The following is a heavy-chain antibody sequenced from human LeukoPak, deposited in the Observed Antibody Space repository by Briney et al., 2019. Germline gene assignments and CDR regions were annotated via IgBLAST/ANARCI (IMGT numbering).Heavy chain of an antibody. CDR3: ARKAAAVDFDY. V-gene: IGHV1-18*04. CDR2: ISVYNGNT. J-gene: IGHJ4*02. CDR1: GYTFTSYD. D-gene: IGHD6-13*01. Sequence: ASVKVSCKASGYTFTSYDISWVRQAPGQGLEWMGWISVYNGNTNYAQKLQGRVTMTTDTSTSTAYMELRSLRSDDTAVYCCARKAAAVDFDYWGQGTLVTVSS.